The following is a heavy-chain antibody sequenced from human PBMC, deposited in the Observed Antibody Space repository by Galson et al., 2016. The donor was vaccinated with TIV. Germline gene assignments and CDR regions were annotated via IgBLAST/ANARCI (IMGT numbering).Heavy chain of an antibody. D-gene: IGHD5-18*01. CDR1: GFTFDDYP. Sequence: SLRLSCAASGFTFDDYPMHWARQAPGKGLEWVSVINWKGNSVNYADSVRGRFTISRDNAKNSLYLQMNSLTPEDTALYYCAKNSRPDASMDYYYYHGMDVWGRGTTVIVSS. CDR3: AKNSRPDASMDYYYYHGMDV. V-gene: IGHV3-9*01. CDR2: INWKGNSV. J-gene: IGHJ6*02.